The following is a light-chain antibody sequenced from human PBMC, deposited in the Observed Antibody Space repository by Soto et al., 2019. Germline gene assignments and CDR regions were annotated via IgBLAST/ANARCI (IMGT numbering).Light chain of an antibody. J-gene: IGKJ3*01. CDR2: GAS. V-gene: IGKV3-20*01. CDR3: QQYGSSPFT. CDR1: QSVSSTY. Sequence: EIVLTQSPGTLSLSPGERATLSCRASQSVSSTYLAWYQQKPGRAPRLLIYGASSRATGIPDRFSGSGSGTDFTLTISILEPEDFAVYYCQQYGSSPFTFGPGTKVDI.